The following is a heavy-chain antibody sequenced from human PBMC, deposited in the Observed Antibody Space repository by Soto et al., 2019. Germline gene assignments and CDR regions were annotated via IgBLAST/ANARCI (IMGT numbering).Heavy chain of an antibody. Sequence: EVQLLESGGGLVQPGGSLSLSCAASAFTFNNYAMSWVRQAPGKGLEWVSGIGGSGRTTYYADSVKGRFPISRANSNNTLVLQMNSLRAEATAVYYCANSRYSDSSWDFYDYWGPGTLVTVSS. D-gene: IGHD3-22*01. CDR3: ANSRYSDSSWDFYDY. J-gene: IGHJ4*02. CDR1: AFTFNNYA. CDR2: IGGSGRTT. V-gene: IGHV3-23*01.